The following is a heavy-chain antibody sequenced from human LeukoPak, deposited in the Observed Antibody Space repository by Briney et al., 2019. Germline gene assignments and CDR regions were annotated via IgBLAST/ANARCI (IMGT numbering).Heavy chain of an antibody. CDR1: GFPVSSNY. CDR3: ASTNSGSYLIY. J-gene: IGHJ4*02. Sequence: QSGGSLNSSVQASGFPVSSNYLTWFGQAQGRGRDGVSVIYSGGSTYYADSVKGRFTISRDNSKNTLYLQMNSLRAEDTAVYYCASTNSGSYLIYWGQGTLVTVSS. V-gene: IGHV3-53*01. CDR2: IYSGGST. D-gene: IGHD1-26*01.